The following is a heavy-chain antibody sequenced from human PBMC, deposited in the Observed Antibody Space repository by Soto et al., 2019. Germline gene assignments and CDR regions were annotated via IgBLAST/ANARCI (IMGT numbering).Heavy chain of an antibody. Sequence: GGSLRLSCAASGFTFSSYGMHWVRQAPGKGLEWVAVISYDGSNKYYADSVKGRFTISRDNSKNTLYLQMNSLRDEDTAVYYCAKTLGAYSSSRENVYYYYGMDVWGQGTTVTVSS. J-gene: IGHJ6*02. CDR3: AKTLGAYSSSRENVYYYYGMDV. CDR1: GFTFSSYG. CDR2: ISYDGSNK. V-gene: IGHV3-30*18. D-gene: IGHD6-13*01.